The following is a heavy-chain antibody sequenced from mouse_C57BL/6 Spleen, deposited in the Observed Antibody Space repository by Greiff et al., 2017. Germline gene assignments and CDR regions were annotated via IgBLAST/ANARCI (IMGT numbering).Heavy chain of an antibody. CDR1: GYTFTDYY. J-gene: IGHJ3*01. CDR3: ARSRPNWDWFAY. CDR2: IYPGSGNT. D-gene: IGHD4-1*01. V-gene: IGHV1-76*01. Sequence: VKLMESGAELVRPGASVKLSCKASGYTFTDYYINWVKQRPGQGLEWIARIYPGSGNTYYNEKFKGKATLTAEKSSSTAYMQLSSLTSEDSAVYFCARSRPNWDWFAYWGQGTLVTVSA.